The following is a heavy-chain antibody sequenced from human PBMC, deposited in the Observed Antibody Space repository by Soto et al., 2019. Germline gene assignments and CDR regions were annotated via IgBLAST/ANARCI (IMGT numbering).Heavy chain of an antibody. D-gene: IGHD1-26*01. J-gene: IGHJ4*02. CDR1: GYTFSAYY. V-gene: IGHV3-11*01. CDR3: VSHYHMRSGSLAPVDY. CDR2: IATSGTKI. Sequence: QVQLVESGGDLVKPGGSLRLSCPASGYTFSAYYMSWIRQAPGKGLAGISYIATSGTKIYYADPVKGRFPITRDNAKNSLYLEMNTLRDEDSAVYYCVSHYHMRSGSLAPVDYWGQGTLVTVSS.